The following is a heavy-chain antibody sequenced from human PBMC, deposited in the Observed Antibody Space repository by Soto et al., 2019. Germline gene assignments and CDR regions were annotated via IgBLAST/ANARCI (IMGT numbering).Heavy chain of an antibody. Sequence: EVQLLESGGGLVQPGGSLRLSCAASGFTFSAFAMSWVRQAPGKGLEWVSAISGSGDTTYYADSVKGRFTISRDISKNTLYLQMSTLRAEDTALYYCAKSYSSNWYDNFDYWGQGTLVTVSS. V-gene: IGHV3-23*01. CDR3: AKSYSSNWYDNFDY. CDR1: GFTFSAFA. J-gene: IGHJ4*02. CDR2: ISGSGDTT. D-gene: IGHD6-13*01.